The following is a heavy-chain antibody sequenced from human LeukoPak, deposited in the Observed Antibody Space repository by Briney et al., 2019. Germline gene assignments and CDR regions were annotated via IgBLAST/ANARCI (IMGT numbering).Heavy chain of an antibody. V-gene: IGHV4-34*01. Sequence: SETLSLTCAVYGGPFRGYYWSWIRQPPGKGLEWIGEINHSGSTNYNPSLKSRVTISLDTSMKKFSLKLNSVTAADTAVYYCASTERCSTTCPLDYWGQGTLVTVSS. CDR1: GGPFRGYY. CDR2: INHSGST. CDR3: ASTERCSTTCPLDY. J-gene: IGHJ4*02. D-gene: IGHD2-2*01.